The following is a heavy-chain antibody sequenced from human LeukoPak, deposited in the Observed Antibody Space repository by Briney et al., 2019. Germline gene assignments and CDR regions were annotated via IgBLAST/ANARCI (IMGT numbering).Heavy chain of an antibody. V-gene: IGHV4-31*03. CDR3: ATMRYCSSTSCYRPNYYGMDV. D-gene: IGHD2-2*01. J-gene: IGHJ6*02. CDR2: IYYSGST. CDR1: GGSISSGGYY. Sequence: SETLSLTCTVSGGSISSGGYYWSWIRQHPGKGLELIGYIYYSGSTYYNPSLKSRVTISVDTSKNQFSLKLSSVTAADTAVYYCATMRYCSSTSCYRPNYYGMDVWGQGTTVTVSS.